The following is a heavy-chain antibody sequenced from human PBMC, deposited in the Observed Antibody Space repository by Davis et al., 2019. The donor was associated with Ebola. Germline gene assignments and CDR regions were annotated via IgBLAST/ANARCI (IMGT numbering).Heavy chain of an antibody. CDR1: GGSISSSSYY. Sequence: MPSETLSLTCTVSGGSISSSSYYWGWIRQPPGKGLEWIGSIYYSGSTYYNPSLKSRVTISVDTSKNQFSLKLSSVTAADTAVYYCASSYCGGDCSHFDYWGQGTLVTVSS. V-gene: IGHV4-39*01. CDR3: ASSYCGGDCSHFDY. D-gene: IGHD2-21*02. J-gene: IGHJ4*02. CDR2: IYYSGST.